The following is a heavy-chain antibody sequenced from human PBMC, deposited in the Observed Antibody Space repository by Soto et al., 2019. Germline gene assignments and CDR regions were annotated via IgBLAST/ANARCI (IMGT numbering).Heavy chain of an antibody. CDR3: AKDLSPVFGRVIKSRGSYRKDV. V-gene: IGHV3-23*01. CDR1: GFTFSSHA. Sequence: EVQLLESGGGLVQPGGSLRLSCAPSGFTFSSHAISWVRQAPGKGLACVSAISGSGGSTYYADSVKGRFTISRDNSKITMYQQMISRSAEDTDVYYGAKDLSPVFGRVIKSRGSYRKDVWGQGTTVTVSS. CDR2: ISGSGGST. J-gene: IGHJ6*02. D-gene: IGHD3-3*01.